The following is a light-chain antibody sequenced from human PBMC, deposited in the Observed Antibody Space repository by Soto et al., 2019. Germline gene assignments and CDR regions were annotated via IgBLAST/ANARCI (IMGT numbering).Light chain of an antibody. V-gene: IGLV2-11*01. CDR1: SSDVGGYNY. J-gene: IGLJ2*01. CDR3: CSYAGSYTLV. Sequence: QSVLTQPRSVSGSPGQSVTISCTGTSSDVGGYNYVSWYQQHPGKAPKLMIYDVTKRPSGVPDRFSGSKSGNTASLTISWLQAEDEDDYYCCSYAGSYTLVFGGGTKVTVL. CDR2: DVT.